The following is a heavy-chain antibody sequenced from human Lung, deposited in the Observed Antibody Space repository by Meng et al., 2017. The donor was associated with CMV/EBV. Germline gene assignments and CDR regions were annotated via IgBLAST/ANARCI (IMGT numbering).Heavy chain of an antibody. D-gene: IGHD2-2*01. V-gene: IGHV5-51*01. Sequence: KVSCKGSAYSFTTYWIGWVRQMPGKGLEWMGVIYPGDSDTRYSPSFQGQVTISADKSINTAYLQWSSLKSSDTAMYYCARRGGYCSSTSCYEGASAIWGQGTXVTVSS. J-gene: IGHJ3*02. CDR2: IYPGDSDT. CDR3: ARRGGYCSSTSCYEGASAI. CDR1: AYSFTTYW.